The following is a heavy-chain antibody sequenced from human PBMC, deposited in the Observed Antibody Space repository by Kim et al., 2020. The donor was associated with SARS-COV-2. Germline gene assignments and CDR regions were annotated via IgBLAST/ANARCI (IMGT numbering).Heavy chain of an antibody. Sequence: SETLSLTCTVSGGSISSFYWSWIRQPPGKGLEWIGSIYYSGSTNYNPSLKSRVTISVDTSKNQFSLKLSSVTAADTAVYYCARDPGNDAFDIWGQGTMVT. J-gene: IGHJ3*02. CDR2: IYYSGST. CDR1: GGSISSFY. CDR3: ARDPGNDAFDI. V-gene: IGHV4-59*01.